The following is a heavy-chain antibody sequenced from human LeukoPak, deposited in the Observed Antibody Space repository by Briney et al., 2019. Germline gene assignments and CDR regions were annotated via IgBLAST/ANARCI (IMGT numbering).Heavy chain of an antibody. CDR1: GFTFSSYA. CDR2: IYYSGST. V-gene: IGHV4-31*02. CDR3: AVNYYDSSGYFDY. J-gene: IGHJ4*02. Sequence: LRLSCAASGFTFSSYAMSWIRQHPGKGLEWIGYIYYSGSTYYNPSLKSRVTISVDTSKNQFSLKLSSVTAADTAVYYCAVNYYDSSGYFDYWGQGTLVTVSS. D-gene: IGHD3-22*01.